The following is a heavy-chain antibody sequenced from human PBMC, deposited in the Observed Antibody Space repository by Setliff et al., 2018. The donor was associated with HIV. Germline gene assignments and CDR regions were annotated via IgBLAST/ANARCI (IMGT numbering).Heavy chain of an antibody. CDR2: ISAYNGNT. J-gene: IGHJ4*02. D-gene: IGHD3-22*01. Sequence: AASVKVSCKASGYTFTSYGISWVRQAPGQGLEWMGWISAYNGNTNYAQKLQGRVTMTGDTSISTAYMELSRLRSDDTAVYYCARDFTYDYDSSGPGWGQGTLVTVSS. CDR1: GYTFTSYG. V-gene: IGHV1-18*01. CDR3: ARDFTYDYDSSGPG.